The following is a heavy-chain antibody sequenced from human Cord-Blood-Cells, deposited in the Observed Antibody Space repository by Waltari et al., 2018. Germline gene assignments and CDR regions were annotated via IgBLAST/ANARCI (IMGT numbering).Heavy chain of an antibody. V-gene: IGHV3-48*03. CDR3: ARVELGSSDY. CDR1: GFTFGSFE. Sequence: EVQLVESGGGLVQPGGSLRLPCAASGFTFGSFEMNWVRQAPGKGLEWVSYISSSGSTIYYADSVKGRFTISRDNAKNSLYLQMNSLRAEDTAVYYCARVELGSSDYWGQGTLVTVSS. CDR2: ISSSGSTI. D-gene: IGHD7-27*01. J-gene: IGHJ4*02.